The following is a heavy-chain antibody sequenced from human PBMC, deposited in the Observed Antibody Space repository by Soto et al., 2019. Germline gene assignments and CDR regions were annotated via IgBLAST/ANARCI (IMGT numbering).Heavy chain of an antibody. D-gene: IGHD6-13*01. J-gene: IGHJ4*02. CDR3: AKDSWYFDL. CDR1: GFVFTNFW. CDR2: IDTSGHST. Sequence: GGSLRLSCEASGFVFTNFWMHWVRHVPGKGLVWVARIDTSGHSTNYAESVKGRFTISRDNAKNTVSLQMNSLRVGDTGVYYCAKDSWYFDLWSQGSQVTVSS. V-gene: IGHV3-74*01.